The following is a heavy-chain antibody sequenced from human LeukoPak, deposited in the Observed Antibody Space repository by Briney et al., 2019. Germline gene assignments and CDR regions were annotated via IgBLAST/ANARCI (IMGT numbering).Heavy chain of an antibody. CDR3: VRSPACSSGTCYPNWFDP. D-gene: IGHD2-15*01. V-gene: IGHV5-51*01. Sequence: GESLKISCKGSGYSFTNNWIGWVRPVPGKGLEWMGITYPGDSNTRYSPSFQGQVTISADKSISSAYLQWSSLKASDTAMYYCVRSPACSSGTCYPNWFDPWGQGTLVTVSS. CDR1: GYSFTNNW. CDR2: TYPGDSNT. J-gene: IGHJ5*02.